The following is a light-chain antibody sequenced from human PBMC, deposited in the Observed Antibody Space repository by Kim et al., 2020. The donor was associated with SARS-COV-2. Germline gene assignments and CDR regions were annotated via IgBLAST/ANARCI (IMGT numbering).Light chain of an antibody. CDR3: SSYTSSRPLYV. J-gene: IGLJ1*01. CDR2: DVS. Sequence: QSALTQPASVSGSPGQSITISCTGTSSDVGGYNYVSWYQQHPGKAPKLMIYDVSKRPSGVSNRFSGSKSGNTASLTISGLQAEDEAYYYCSSYTSSRPLYVFGTGTKV. V-gene: IGLV2-14*01. CDR1: SSDVGGYNY.